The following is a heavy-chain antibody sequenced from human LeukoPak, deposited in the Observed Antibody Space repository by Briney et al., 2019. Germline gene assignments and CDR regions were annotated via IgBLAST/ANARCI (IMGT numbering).Heavy chain of an antibody. V-gene: IGHV4-59*01. CDR2: IYYSGST. CDR1: GGSISSYY. J-gene: IGHJ4*02. CDR3: ARAPPYSSSWYGAFDY. Sequence: PSETLSLICTVSGGSISSYYWSWIRQPPGKGLEWIGYIYYSGSTNYNPSLKSRVTISVDTSKNQFSLKLSSVTAADTAVYYCARAPPYSSSWYGAFDYWGQGTLVTVSS. D-gene: IGHD6-13*01.